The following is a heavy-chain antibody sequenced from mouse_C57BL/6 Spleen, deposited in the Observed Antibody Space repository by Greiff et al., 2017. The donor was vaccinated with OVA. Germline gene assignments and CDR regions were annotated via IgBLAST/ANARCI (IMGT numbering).Heavy chain of an antibody. CDR1: GFTFSDYY. Sequence: EVKLVESEGGLVQPGSSMKLSCTASGFTFSDYYMAWVRQVPEKGLEWVANINYDGSSTYYLDSLKSRFIISRDNAKNILYLQMSSLKSEDTATYYCARVGNPYYFDYWGQGTTLTVSS. CDR2: INYDGSST. CDR3: ARVGNPYYFDY. D-gene: IGHD2-1*01. J-gene: IGHJ2*01. V-gene: IGHV5-16*01.